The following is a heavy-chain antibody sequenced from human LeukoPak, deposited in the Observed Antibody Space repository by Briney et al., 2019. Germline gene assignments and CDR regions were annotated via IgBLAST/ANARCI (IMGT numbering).Heavy chain of an antibody. Sequence: PGGSLRLSCAASGFTVSSNYMSWVRQAPGKGLEWCSVIYSGGGTYYADSVKGRFTISRHNSKNTLYLQINSLRAEDTAVYYCASSVAGPAFDYWGQGTLVTVSS. D-gene: IGHD3-10*01. V-gene: IGHV3-53*04. CDR2: IYSGGGT. CDR3: ASSVAGPAFDY. CDR1: GFTVSSNY. J-gene: IGHJ4*02.